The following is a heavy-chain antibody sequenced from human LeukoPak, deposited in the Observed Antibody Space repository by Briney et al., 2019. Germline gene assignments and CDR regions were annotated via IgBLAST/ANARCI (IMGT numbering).Heavy chain of an antibody. V-gene: IGHV4-59*12. J-gene: IGHJ4*02. D-gene: IGHD2-2*01. CDR3: ARGYCSSTSCLPFDY. Sequence: SETLSLTCTVSGGSMSTYYWTWIRQPPGKGLEWIGFIYYTGSTNYNPSLKSRVTLSVDTSKNQFSLKLSSVTAADTAVYYCARGYCSSTSCLPFDYWGQGTLVTVSS. CDR1: GGSMSTYY. CDR2: IYYTGST.